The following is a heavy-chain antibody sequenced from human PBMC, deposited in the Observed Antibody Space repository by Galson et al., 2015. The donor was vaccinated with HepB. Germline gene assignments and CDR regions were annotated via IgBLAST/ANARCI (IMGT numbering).Heavy chain of an antibody. CDR2: VSYHGSAK. V-gene: IGHV3-30*04. CDR1: GFTFRRCA. J-gene: IGHJ4*02. CDR3: ARDGGRVAVTGGRGLAEWNFDS. Sequence: SLRLSCAASGFTFRRCAMHWVRQAPGKGLEWVAVVSYHGSAKFYADSVKGRFTISRDNSNNTLYLQMSSLSAQDTAVYYCARDGGRVAVTGGRGLAEWNFDSWGQGTLVTVSS. D-gene: IGHD6-19*01.